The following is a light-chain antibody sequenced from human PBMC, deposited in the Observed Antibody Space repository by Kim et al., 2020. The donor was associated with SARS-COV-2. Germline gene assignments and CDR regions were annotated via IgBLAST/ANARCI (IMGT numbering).Light chain of an antibody. CDR2: AAS. V-gene: IGKV1-27*01. CDR3: QKYDSAPWT. J-gene: IGKJ1*01. CDR1: QDISTS. Sequence: ASVGDRVTITCRASQDISTSLAWYQQRPGKVPTLLIYAASTLQSGVPSRFSGSGSGTEFTLTISSLQPEDVATYYCQKYDSAPWTFGPGTRVEIK.